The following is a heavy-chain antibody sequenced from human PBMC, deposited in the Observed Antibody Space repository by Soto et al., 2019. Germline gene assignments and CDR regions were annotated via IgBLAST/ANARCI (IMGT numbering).Heavy chain of an antibody. CDR3: AKEALTVAGNNFDS. D-gene: IGHD6-19*01. CDR1: GSTFTTYA. J-gene: IGHJ4*02. V-gene: IGHV3-23*01. Sequence: LLESGGGLVQPGGSLRLSCAASGSTFTTYAMGWVRQAPGKGLEWVSSISGSGAGTFYADSVKGRFTISRDNAKKMVYLQMNGLRADDTALYYCAKEALTVAGNNFDSWGQGTLVTVSS. CDR2: ISGSGAGT.